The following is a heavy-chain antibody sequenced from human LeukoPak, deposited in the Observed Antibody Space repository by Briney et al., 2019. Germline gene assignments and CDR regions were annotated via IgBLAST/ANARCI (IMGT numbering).Heavy chain of an antibody. V-gene: IGHV1-18*04. CDR2: ISPSNGDT. Sequence: ASVKVSCKASGYTFGSYSISWVRRAPGQGLEWMGWISPSNGDTSYAQKVQGRVTMTIDTSTSTAYMELRSLRSDDTAVYYCASSLTIFGVVHWGQGTLLTVSS. CDR3: ASSLTIFGVVH. D-gene: IGHD3-3*01. CDR1: GYTFGSYS. J-gene: IGHJ4*02.